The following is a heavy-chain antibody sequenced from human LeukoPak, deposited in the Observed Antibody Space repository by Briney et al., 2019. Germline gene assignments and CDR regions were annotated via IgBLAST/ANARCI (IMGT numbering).Heavy chain of an antibody. CDR2: IKQDGSEK. CDR1: GFTFSSYW. Sequence: PGGSLRLSCAASGFTFSSYWMSWVRQAPGKGLEWVANIKQDGSEKYYVDSVKGRFTISRDNAKNSLYLQMNSLRAEDTAVYYCARRFGDEYAPGGFDPWGQGTLVTVSS. J-gene: IGHJ5*02. D-gene: IGHD2-8*01. CDR3: ARRFGDEYAPGGFDP. V-gene: IGHV3-7*01.